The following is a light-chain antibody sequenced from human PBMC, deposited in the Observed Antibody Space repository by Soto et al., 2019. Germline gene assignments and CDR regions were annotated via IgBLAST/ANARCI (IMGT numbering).Light chain of an antibody. J-gene: IGKJ5*01. CDR2: GIS. V-gene: IGKV3-20*01. CDR1: QSVNSNY. Sequence: EIVMTQSPATLSVSPGERATLSCRASQSVNSNYLAWYQQKPGQAPRLLIYGISKRATDIPDRFSGSGSGTEFTLTISSLQPEDFALYYCQQYVTSAITFGQGTRLEIK. CDR3: QQYVTSAIT.